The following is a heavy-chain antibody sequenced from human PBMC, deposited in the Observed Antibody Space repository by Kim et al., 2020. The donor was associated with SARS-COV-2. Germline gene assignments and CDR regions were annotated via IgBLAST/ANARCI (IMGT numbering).Heavy chain of an antibody. J-gene: IGHJ6*02. CDR3: AKPGASYYYYGMDV. Sequence: GGSLRLSCAASGFTFDDYAMHWVRQAPGKGLEWVSGISWNSGSIGYADSVKGRFTISRDNAKNSLYLQMNSLRAEDTALYYCAKPGASYYYYGMDVWGQGTTVTVSS. CDR1: GFTFDDYA. CDR2: ISWNSGSI. V-gene: IGHV3-9*01. D-gene: IGHD7-27*01.